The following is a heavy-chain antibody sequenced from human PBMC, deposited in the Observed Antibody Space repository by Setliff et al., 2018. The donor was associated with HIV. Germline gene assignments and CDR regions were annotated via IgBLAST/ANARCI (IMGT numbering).Heavy chain of an antibody. Sequence: ASVKVSCKVSGSSLTELSIHWVRQTPGKGLQWMGGFDPEDGPGDGQTIYARKFQGRVTMTEDTSTDTAYMVLARLTSEDTAVYFCATVGPTGAYFHDWGQGTRVTVSS. CDR1: GSSLTELS. V-gene: IGHV1-24*01. CDR3: ATVGPTGAYFHD. J-gene: IGHJ4*02. D-gene: IGHD1-26*01. CDR2: FDPEDGPGDGQT.